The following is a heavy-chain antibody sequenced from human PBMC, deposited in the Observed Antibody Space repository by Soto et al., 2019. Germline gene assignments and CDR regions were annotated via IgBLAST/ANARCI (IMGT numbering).Heavy chain of an antibody. D-gene: IGHD6-13*01. V-gene: IGHV4-4*02. CDR1: GDSISNSIW. J-gene: IGHJ4*02. CDR2: IYDSGST. Sequence: QVQLQESGPGLVKPSGTLSLTCAVSGDSISNSIWWSWVRQPPGKGLEWIGEIYDSGSTNYDPSLRSRCTISVDKSKNQFALKLSSVTAADTAVYYWATSPGSVAGDYWGQGTLVTVSS. CDR3: ATSPGSVAGDY.